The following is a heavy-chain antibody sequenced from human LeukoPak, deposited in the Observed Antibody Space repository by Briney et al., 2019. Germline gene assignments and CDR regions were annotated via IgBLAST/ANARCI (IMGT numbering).Heavy chain of an antibody. CDR1: GYTFTDYY. CDR2: INPNSGGT. J-gene: IGHJ4*02. CDR3: ARAWGYSYGYGY. D-gene: IGHD5-18*01. Sequence: ASVKVSCKASGYTFTDYYVHWVRQAPGQGLEWMGWINPNSGGTNYAQKFQGRVTMTRDTSITAAYMELSRLISDDTAVYYCARAWGYSYGYGYWGQGTLVTVSS. V-gene: IGHV1-2*02.